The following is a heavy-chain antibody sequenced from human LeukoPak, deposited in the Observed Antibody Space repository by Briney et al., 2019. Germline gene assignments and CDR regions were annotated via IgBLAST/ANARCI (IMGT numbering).Heavy chain of an antibody. Sequence: GESLKISCKGSGYSFTSYWIGWVRQMPGKGLEWMGIIYPDDSNTRYSPSFQGQVTISADKSISTAYLQWSSLKASDTAIYYCARGGDGYPKSRFACDIWGLGTMVTVSS. CDR3: ARGGDGYPKSRFACDI. J-gene: IGHJ3*02. CDR2: IYPDDSNT. V-gene: IGHV5-51*01. D-gene: IGHD5-24*01. CDR1: GYSFTSYW.